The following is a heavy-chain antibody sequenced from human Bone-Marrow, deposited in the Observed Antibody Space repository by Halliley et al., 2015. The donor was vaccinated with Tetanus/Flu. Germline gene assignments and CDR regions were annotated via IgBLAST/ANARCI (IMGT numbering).Heavy chain of an antibody. CDR2: ISYDDTDK. CDR3: ARGDYNSGSYYQPLDS. Sequence: SLRLSCEASGFTFSSYTMHWVRQAPGKGLEWVAFISYDDTDKYYADSLKGRFSISRDNFRNTLYLQLNSLRPEDTAFYYCARGDYNSGSYYQPLDSWGQGTLVTVSS. CDR1: GFTFSSYT. D-gene: IGHD3-10*01. J-gene: IGHJ4*02. V-gene: IGHV3-30*04.